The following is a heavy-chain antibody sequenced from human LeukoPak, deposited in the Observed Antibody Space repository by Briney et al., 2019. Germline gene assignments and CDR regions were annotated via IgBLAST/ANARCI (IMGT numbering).Heavy chain of an antibody. CDR2: IYTSGST. CDR3: ARSLAAAGTWYFDY. D-gene: IGHD6-13*01. Sequence: SETLSLTCSVSGGSIKSASYYWSWIRQPAGKGLEWIGRIYTSGSTNYNPSLKSRVTISVDTSKNQFSLKLSSVTAADTAVYYCARSLAAAGTWYFDYWGQGTLVTVSS. CDR1: GGSIKSASYY. J-gene: IGHJ4*02. V-gene: IGHV4-61*02.